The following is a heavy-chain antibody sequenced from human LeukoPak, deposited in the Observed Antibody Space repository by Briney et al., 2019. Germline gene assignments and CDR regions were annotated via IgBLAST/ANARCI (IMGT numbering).Heavy chain of an antibody. Sequence: SQTLSLTCAISGDSVSSNSVTWNWIRQSPSRGLEWLGRTYYRSTWYNDYAVSVRGRITVNPDTSKNQFSLHLNSVTPEDTAVYYCARGRWLPDLDYWGQGTLVTVSS. V-gene: IGHV6-1*01. CDR3: ARGRWLPDLDY. CDR2: TYYRSTWYN. D-gene: IGHD5-12*01. CDR1: GDSVSSNSVT. J-gene: IGHJ4*02.